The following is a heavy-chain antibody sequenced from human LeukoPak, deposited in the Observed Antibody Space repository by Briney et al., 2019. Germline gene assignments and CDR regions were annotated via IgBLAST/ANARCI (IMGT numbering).Heavy chain of an antibody. CDR2: INPNSGGT. CDR3: ARGGYSYGHRRGGEFDY. V-gene: IGHV1-2*02. Sequence: GASVKVSCKASGYTFTGYYMHWVRQAPGQGLEWMGWINPNSGGTNYAQKFQGRVTMTRDTSISTAYMELSRLRSDDTAVYYCARGGYSYGHRRGGEFDYWGQGTLVTVSS. D-gene: IGHD5-18*01. CDR1: GYTFTGYY. J-gene: IGHJ4*02.